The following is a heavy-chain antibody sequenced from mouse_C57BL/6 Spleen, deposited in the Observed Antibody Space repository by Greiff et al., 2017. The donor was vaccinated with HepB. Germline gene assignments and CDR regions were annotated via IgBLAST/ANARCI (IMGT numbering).Heavy chain of an antibody. CDR3: ARIYYYGSSYWYFDV. V-gene: IGHV5-4*01. J-gene: IGHJ1*03. CDR1: GFTFSSYA. D-gene: IGHD1-1*01. Sequence: DVQLVESGGGLVKPGGSLKLSCAASGFTFSSYAMSWVRQTPEKRLEWVATISDGGSYTYYPDNVKGRFTISRDNAKNNLYLQMSHLKSEDTAMYYCARIYYYGSSYWYFDVWGTGTTVTVSS. CDR2: ISDGGSYT.